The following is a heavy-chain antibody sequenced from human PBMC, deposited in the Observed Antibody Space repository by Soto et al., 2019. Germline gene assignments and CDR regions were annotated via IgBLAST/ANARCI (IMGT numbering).Heavy chain of an antibody. CDR3: ARGYYDISTGYYVPVDY. V-gene: IGHV1-3*01. CDR1: GYTFTSYA. J-gene: IGHJ4*02. CDR2: INGENGNT. Sequence: ASVKVSCKASGYTFTSYAMHWVRQAPGQRLEWMGWINGENGNTKYSQKFQGRVTISRDTSASTAFMELCSLRSEDTAVYYCARGYYDISTGYYVPVDYWGQGTLVTVSS. D-gene: IGHD3-9*01.